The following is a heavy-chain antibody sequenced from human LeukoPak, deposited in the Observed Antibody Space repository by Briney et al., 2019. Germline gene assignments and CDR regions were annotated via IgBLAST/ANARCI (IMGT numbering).Heavy chain of an antibody. CDR1: GASISRSN. CDR2: ITFSGGT. J-gene: IGHJ5*02. D-gene: IGHD2-8*01. V-gene: IGHV4-59*01. CDR3: ARDSVYATNWYDP. Sequence: SETLSLTCTVSGASISRSNWNWIRQAPGKGLEWVGYITFSGGTNYHPSLGSRVTISLDMSKNQFSLKLTSVTAADTAIYYCARDSVYATNWYDPWGQGTLVTVSA.